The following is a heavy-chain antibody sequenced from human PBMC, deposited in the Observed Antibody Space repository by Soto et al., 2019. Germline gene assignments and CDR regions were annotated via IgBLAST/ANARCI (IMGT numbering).Heavy chain of an antibody. CDR2: INPDGSAT. Sequence: HPGGSLRLSCAASGFTFSSYWMHWVRQAPGKGLVWVSRINPDGSATNYADSVKGRFTISRDNAKNTLYLRMNSLRAEDTAVFYCGRGGSDSPMAPGYWGQGTLVTVSS. J-gene: IGHJ4*02. CDR1: GFTFSSYW. D-gene: IGHD5-18*01. CDR3: GRGGSDSPMAPGY. V-gene: IGHV3-74*01.